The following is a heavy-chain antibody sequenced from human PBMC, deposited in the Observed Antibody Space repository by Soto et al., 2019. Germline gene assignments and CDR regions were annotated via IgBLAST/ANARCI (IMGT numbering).Heavy chain of an antibody. J-gene: IGHJ4*02. Sequence: TLALTCTVSGGSISSGGYYWSWIRQQPGKGLGWIGYIYYSGSTYYNPSLKSRVTISVDTSKNQFSLKLSSVTAADTAFYYCGVGTDGKKVAYWGQGTLVTVSS. CDR1: GGSISSGGYY. CDR3: GVGTDGKKVAY. D-gene: IGHD5-12*01. CDR2: IYYSGST. V-gene: IGHV4-31*03.